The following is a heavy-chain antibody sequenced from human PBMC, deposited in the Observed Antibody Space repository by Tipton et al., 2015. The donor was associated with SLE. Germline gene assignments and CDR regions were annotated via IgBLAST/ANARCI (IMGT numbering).Heavy chain of an antibody. CDR2: INHSGST. CDR3: ARTPSFTSGTD. V-gene: IGHV4-34*01. Sequence: TLSLTCAVYGGAFSGYYWSWIRQPPGKGLEWVGEINHSGSTHYNPSLKRRVTISVDTSKNHFSLKLSSVTAADTAVYYCARTPSFTSGTDWGQGTLVTVSS. J-gene: IGHJ4*01. D-gene: IGHD1-14*01. CDR1: GGAFSGYY.